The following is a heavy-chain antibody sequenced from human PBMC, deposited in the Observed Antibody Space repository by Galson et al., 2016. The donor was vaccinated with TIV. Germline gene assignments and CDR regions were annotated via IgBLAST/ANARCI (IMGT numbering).Heavy chain of an antibody. CDR1: GFTFSNYA. V-gene: IGHV3-23*01. CDR2: ISGSGGNT. D-gene: IGHD6-13*01. Sequence: SLRLSCAASGFTFSNYAMSWVRQAPGKGLEWVSVISGSGGNTHYADSVKGRFTISRDNSKNTLYLQMNSLRAEDTAIYYCAKDREMYIAATGASDSWGQGTPVTVSS. CDR3: AKDREMYIAATGASDS. J-gene: IGHJ5*01.